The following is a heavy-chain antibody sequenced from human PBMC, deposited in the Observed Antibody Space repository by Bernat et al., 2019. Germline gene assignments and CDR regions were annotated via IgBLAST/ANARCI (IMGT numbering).Heavy chain of an antibody. V-gene: IGHV3-53*01. Sequence: EVQLVESGGGLIQPGGSLRLSCAASGFTVSSNYMSWVRQAPGKGLEWVSVIYSGGSTYYADSVKGRFTISRDNSKNTLYLQMNSLRAEDTAVYYCARDRAARCCSSTSCYRGYYYMDVWGKGTTVTVSS. CDR3: ARDRAARCCSSTSCYRGYYYMDV. CDR2: IYSGGST. D-gene: IGHD2-2*01. CDR1: GFTVSSNY. J-gene: IGHJ6*03.